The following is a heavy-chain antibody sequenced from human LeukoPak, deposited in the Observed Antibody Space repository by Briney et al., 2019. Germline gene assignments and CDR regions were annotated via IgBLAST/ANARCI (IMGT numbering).Heavy chain of an antibody. V-gene: IGHV1-2*02. Sequence: ASVKVSCKASGYTFTGYYMHWVRQAPGQGLEWMGWINPNSGGTNYAQKFQGRVTMTRDTSISTAYMELSRLRSDDTAVYYCARAGYYDFWSGLYYYMDVWGKGTTVTVSS. CDR3: ARAGYYDFWSGLYYYMDV. J-gene: IGHJ6*03. D-gene: IGHD3-3*01. CDR2: INPNSGGT. CDR1: GYTFTGYY.